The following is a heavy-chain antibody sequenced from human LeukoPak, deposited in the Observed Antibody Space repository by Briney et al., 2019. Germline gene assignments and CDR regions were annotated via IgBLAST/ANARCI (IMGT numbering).Heavy chain of an antibody. V-gene: IGHV5-10-1*01. CDR2: IDPSDSYT. J-gene: IGHJ4*02. Sequence: GESLKISCKGSGYSFTSYWISWVRPMPGKGLEWMGRIDPSDSYTSYSPSFQGHVTISADKSLSTAYLQWSSLKASDTAMYYCAREIAVAGTDLDYWGQGTLVTVSS. CDR3: AREIAVAGTDLDY. D-gene: IGHD6-19*01. CDR1: GYSFTSYW.